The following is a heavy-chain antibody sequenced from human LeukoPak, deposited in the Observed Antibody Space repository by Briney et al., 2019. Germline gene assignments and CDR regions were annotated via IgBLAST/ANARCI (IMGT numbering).Heavy chain of an antibody. D-gene: IGHD7-27*01. CDR2: ISGSGGNT. Sequence: GGSLRLSCAASGFTISTYAMSGVRQAPGKGLEWVSAISGSGGNTYYADSVKGRFTISRDNSKNTLYLQMNSLRAEDTAIYYCASTGDDYWGQGTLVTVSS. V-gene: IGHV3-23*01. J-gene: IGHJ4*02. CDR3: ASTGDDY. CDR1: GFTISTYA.